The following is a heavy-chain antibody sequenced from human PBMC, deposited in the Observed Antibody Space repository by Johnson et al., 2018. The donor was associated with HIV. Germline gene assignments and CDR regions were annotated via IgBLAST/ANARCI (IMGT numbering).Heavy chain of an antibody. J-gene: IGHJ3*02. CDR1: GFTFSSYA. D-gene: IGHD1-26*01. CDR2: ISYDGSNK. Sequence: QAQLVESGGGVVQTGRSLRLSCAASGFTFSSYAMHWVRQAPGKGLEWVAVISYDGSNKYYADSVKGRFTISRDNSKNTLYLQMNSLRAEDTAVYYCARDRGRWELLGGRAFDIWGQGTMVTVSS. CDR3: ARDRGRWELLGGRAFDI. V-gene: IGHV3-30-3*01.